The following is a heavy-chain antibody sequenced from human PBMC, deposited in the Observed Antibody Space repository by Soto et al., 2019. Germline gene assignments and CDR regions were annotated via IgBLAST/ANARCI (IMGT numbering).Heavy chain of an antibody. D-gene: IGHD3-10*01. V-gene: IGHV1-18*01. CDR2: ISAYKGNT. CDR3: SRAGAYGSFYFFDY. CDR1: GYSFSNFG. Sequence: GASVKVSCKASGYSFSNFGFTWVRQAPGQGLEWMGWISAYKGNTDLAQKFQGRVTMTTDTSTSTAYMGLWYLTSDDTAVYYCSRAGAYGSFYFFDYWGQGTLVTVSS. J-gene: IGHJ4*02.